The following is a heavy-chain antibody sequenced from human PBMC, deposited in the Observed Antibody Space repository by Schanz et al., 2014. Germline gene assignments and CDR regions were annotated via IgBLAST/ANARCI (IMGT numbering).Heavy chain of an antibody. D-gene: IGHD3-22*01. J-gene: IGHJ4*02. CDR3: AKVWGSDYFYTFDY. Sequence: EVQLVESGGGLVQPGGSLRLSCAASGFTFNNYDMNWVRLVPGKGLECVSGISGGGGSAYYADSVKGRFTISRDNSKNTLYLQMSSLRAEDTAVYYCAKVWGSDYFYTFDYWGQGTLVTVSS. CDR2: ISGGGGSA. V-gene: IGHV3-23*04. CDR1: GFTFNNYD.